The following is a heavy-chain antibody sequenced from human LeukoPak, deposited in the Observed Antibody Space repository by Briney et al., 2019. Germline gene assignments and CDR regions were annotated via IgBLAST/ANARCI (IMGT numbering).Heavy chain of an antibody. CDR3: TSSTVVSPVLV. J-gene: IGHJ4*02. V-gene: IGHV3-30*04. D-gene: IGHD4-23*01. Sequence: PGRSLRLSCAASGFTFSSYAMHWVRQAPGKGLEGVAVISYDGSNKYYADSVKGRFTISRDNSKNTLYLQMNSLRAEDTAVYYCTSSTVVSPVLVWGQGTLVTVSS. CDR1: GFTFSSYA. CDR2: ISYDGSNK.